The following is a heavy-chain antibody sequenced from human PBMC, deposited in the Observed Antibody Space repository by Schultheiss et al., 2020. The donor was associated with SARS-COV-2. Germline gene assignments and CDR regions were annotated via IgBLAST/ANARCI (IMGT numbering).Heavy chain of an antibody. CDR2: IKSKTDGGTT. V-gene: IGHV3-15*01. D-gene: IGHD4-17*01. Sequence: LSLTCAVSGYSISSGYYWGWIRQPPGKGLEWVGRIKSKTDGGTTDYAAPVKGRFTISRDDSKNTLYLQMNSLKTEDTAVYYCTTYGVWGQGTTVTVSS. CDR1: GYSISSGYY. J-gene: IGHJ6*02. CDR3: TTYGV.